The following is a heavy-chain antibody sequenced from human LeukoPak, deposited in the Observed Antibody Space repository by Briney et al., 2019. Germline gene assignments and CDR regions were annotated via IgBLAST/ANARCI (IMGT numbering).Heavy chain of an antibody. D-gene: IGHD3-22*01. V-gene: IGHV3-15*07. CDR2: IKSKTDGGTT. CDR1: GFTFSNAW. Sequence: GGSLRLSCAASGFTFSNAWMNWVRQAPGKGLEWVGRIKSKTDGGTTDYAAPVKGRFTISSDDSKNTLYLQMNSLKTEDTAVYYCSTTYYYDSSEGYWGQGTLVTVSS. J-gene: IGHJ4*02. CDR3: STTYYYDSSEGY.